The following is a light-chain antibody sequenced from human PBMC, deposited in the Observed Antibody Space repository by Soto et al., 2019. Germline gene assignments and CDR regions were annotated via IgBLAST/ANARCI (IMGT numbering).Light chain of an antibody. CDR2: GTS. J-gene: IGKJ4*01. CDR3: QQYGTSALT. V-gene: IGKV3-20*01. CDR1: QSVSSSY. Sequence: IVLTQSPGTLSLSPGERATLSCRASQSVSSSYLVWYQQRPGQPPRLLIYGTSTRAAGISDRFSGSGSGKDFTLTIYRLEPGDSAVYYCQQYGTSALTFGGGTKV.